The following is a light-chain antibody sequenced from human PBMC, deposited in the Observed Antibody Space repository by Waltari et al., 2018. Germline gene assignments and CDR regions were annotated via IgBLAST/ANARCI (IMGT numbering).Light chain of an antibody. CDR1: QSVISN. J-gene: IGKJ1*01. Sequence: EIVMTQSPDTLSVSPGEGASLSCRASQSVISNLAWYQHKPGQAPRLLIYDASARATVIPARFSGSGSGTEFTLTITSLQSEDFAIYYCQQYNDWPRTFGQGTKVEIK. V-gene: IGKV3-15*01. CDR2: DAS. CDR3: QQYNDWPRT.